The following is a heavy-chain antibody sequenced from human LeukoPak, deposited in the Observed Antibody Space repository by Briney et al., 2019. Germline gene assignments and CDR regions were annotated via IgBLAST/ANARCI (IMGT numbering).Heavy chain of an antibody. V-gene: IGHV3-21*01. CDR2: IRSGSSDI. CDR3: ARVGPSYGYVYY. Sequence: GGSLRLSCAASGFTFSSYTMNWVRQAPGKGLEWVSYIRSGSSDIFYADSVKGRLTISRDNAKKSLYLQMNSLRAEDTAVYYCARVGPSYGYVYYWGQGTLVTVSS. J-gene: IGHJ4*02. D-gene: IGHD5-18*01. CDR1: GFTFSSYT.